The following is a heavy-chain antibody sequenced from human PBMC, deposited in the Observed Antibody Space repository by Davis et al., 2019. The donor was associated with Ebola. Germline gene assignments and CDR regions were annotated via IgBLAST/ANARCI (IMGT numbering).Heavy chain of an antibody. D-gene: IGHD6-6*01. CDR3: ARDSRVAAPNYYYYGMDV. V-gene: IGHV3-21*01. CDR1: GFTFSSYS. Sequence: PGGSLRLSCAASGFTFSSYSMNWVRQAPGKGLEWVSSISSSSSYIYYADSVKGRFTISRDNAKNSLYLQMNSLRAEDTAVYYCARDSRVAAPNYYYYGMDVWGQGATVTVSS. J-gene: IGHJ6*02. CDR2: ISSSSSYI.